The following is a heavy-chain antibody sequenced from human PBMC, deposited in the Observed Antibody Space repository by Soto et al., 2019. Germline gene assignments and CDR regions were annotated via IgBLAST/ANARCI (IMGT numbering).Heavy chain of an antibody. CDR1: GFTFSSYG. D-gene: IGHD2-8*02. CDR3: ARDTERSGVQSLYYYYHGMDV. CDR2: IWYDGSNK. J-gene: IGHJ6*02. Sequence: QVQLVESGGGVVQPGRSLRLSCAASGFTFSSYGMHWVRQAPGKGLEWVAVIWYDGSNKYYADSVKGRFTISRDNSKNTLYLQMNSLRAEDTAVYYCARDTERSGVQSLYYYYHGMDVWGQGTTVTVSS. V-gene: IGHV3-33*01.